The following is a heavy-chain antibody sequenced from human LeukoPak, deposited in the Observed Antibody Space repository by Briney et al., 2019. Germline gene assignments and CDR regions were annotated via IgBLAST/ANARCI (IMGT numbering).Heavy chain of an antibody. CDR1: GFTFDDYA. CDR2: ISWNSGSI. J-gene: IGHJ4*02. D-gene: IGHD2-21*02. V-gene: IGHV3-9*01. CDR3: AKGGLVVVPASLDY. Sequence: GGSLRLSCAASGFTFDDYAMHWVRQAPGKGLECVSGISWNSGSIDYADSVKGRFTISRDNAKNSLYLQMNSLRPEDTALYYCAKGGLVVVPASLDYWGQGTLVTVSS.